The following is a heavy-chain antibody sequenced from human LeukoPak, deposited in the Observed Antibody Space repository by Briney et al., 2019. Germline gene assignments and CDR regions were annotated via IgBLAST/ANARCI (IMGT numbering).Heavy chain of an antibody. Sequence: SETLSLTCTVSGGSISSSSYYWGWIRQPPGKGLECIGSIYYSGSTYYNPSLKSRVTISIDTSKNQFSLKLSSVTAADTAVYYCARLNLPRYDYVWGSYRYVYYFDYWGQGTLVTVSS. CDR1: GGSISSSSYY. V-gene: IGHV4-39*07. J-gene: IGHJ4*02. CDR3: ARLNLPRYDYVWGSYRYVYYFDY. CDR2: IYYSGST. D-gene: IGHD3-16*02.